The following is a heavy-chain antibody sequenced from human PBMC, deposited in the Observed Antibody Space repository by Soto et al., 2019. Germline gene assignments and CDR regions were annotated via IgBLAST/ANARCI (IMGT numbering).Heavy chain of an antibody. CDR1: GGSISSSSYY. CDR2: IYYSGST. CDR3: ARDAYSGYDKGYFDY. D-gene: IGHD5-12*01. J-gene: IGHJ4*02. V-gene: IGHV4-39*02. Sequence: TSETLSLTCTVSGGSISSSSYYWGWIRQPPGKGLEWIGSIYYSGSTYYNPSLKSRVTISVDTSKNQFSLKLSSVTAADTAVYYCARDAYSGYDKGYFDYWGQGTLVTVSS.